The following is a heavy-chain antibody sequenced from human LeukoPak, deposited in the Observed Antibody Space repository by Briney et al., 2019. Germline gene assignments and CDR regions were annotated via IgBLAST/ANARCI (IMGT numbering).Heavy chain of an antibody. CDR3: ARSAHYYYKSASYGVAFDV. D-gene: IGHD3-10*01. J-gene: IGHJ3*01. Sequence: SETLSLTCTVSGGSISSYHWSWIRQPPGKGREWIGNIFYTGSTKYNPSLKSRVTISVDTSKNQFSLKLSSVTAADTAMYYCARSAHYYYKSASYGVAFDVWGQGTMVTVSS. CDR2: IFYTGST. CDR1: GGSISSYH. V-gene: IGHV4-59*01.